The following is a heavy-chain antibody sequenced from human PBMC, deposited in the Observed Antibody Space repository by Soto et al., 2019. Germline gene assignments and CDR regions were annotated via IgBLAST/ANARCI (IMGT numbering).Heavy chain of an antibody. D-gene: IGHD3-3*01. CDR1: GYTFTSYD. Sequence: ASLKVSCKASGYTFTSYDINWVRQATGQGLEWMGWMNPNSGNTGYAQKFQGRVTMTRNTSISTAYMELSSLRSEDTAVYYCARVTTIFGVVIFSYGMDVWGQGTTVTVSS. J-gene: IGHJ6*02. V-gene: IGHV1-8*01. CDR2: MNPNSGNT. CDR3: ARVTTIFGVVIFSYGMDV.